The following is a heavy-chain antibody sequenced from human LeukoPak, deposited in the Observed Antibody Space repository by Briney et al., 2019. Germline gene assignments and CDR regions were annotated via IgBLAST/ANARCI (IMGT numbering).Heavy chain of an antibody. CDR3: ARDQENCSGGSCYPNWFDP. CDR1: GCSISSYY. D-gene: IGHD2-15*01. CDR2: IYTSGST. J-gene: IGHJ5*02. Sequence: SKTLSLTCTASGCSISSYYWSWIRQPAGKGLEWIGRIYTSGSTNYTPSVKSRVTISVDTSKNQFSLQLSSVTAADTAVYYCARDQENCSGGSCYPNWFDPWGQGTLVTVSS. V-gene: IGHV4-4*07.